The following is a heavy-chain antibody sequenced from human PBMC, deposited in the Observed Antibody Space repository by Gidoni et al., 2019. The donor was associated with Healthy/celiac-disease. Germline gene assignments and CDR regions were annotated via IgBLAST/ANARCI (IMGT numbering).Heavy chain of an antibody. Sequence: EVQLVESVGGLVKPGGSLRLSCAASGFTFSSYSMNWVRQAPGKGLEWVASISSSSSYIYYADSVKGRFTISRDNAKNSLYLQMNSLRAEDTAVYYCARGVNYDSSGYYYGRVDYWGQGTLVTVSS. J-gene: IGHJ4*02. CDR2: ISSSSSYI. CDR3: ARGVNYDSSGYYYGRVDY. D-gene: IGHD3-22*01. V-gene: IGHV3-21*01. CDR1: GFTFSSYS.